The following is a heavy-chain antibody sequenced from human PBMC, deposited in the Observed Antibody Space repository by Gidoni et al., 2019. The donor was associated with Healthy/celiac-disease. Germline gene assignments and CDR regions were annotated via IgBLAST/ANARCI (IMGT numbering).Heavy chain of an antibody. Sequence: EVQLVESGGGLVKPGGSLRLSCAASGFTFSSYSMNWVRQAPGKGLEWVSSMSSSSSYIYYADSVKGRFTISRDNAKNSLYRQMNSLRAEDTAVYYCARGPRAAGTDYWGQGTLVTVSS. D-gene: IGHD6-13*01. J-gene: IGHJ4*02. V-gene: IGHV3-21*01. CDR2: MSSSSSYI. CDR3: ARGPRAAGTDY. CDR1: GFTFSSYS.